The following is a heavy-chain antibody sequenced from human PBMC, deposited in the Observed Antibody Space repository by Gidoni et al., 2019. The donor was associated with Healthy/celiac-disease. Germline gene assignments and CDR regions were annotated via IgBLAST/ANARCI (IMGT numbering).Heavy chain of an antibody. D-gene: IGHD3-22*01. CDR3: AKDSNLYYYDSSGYSDY. CDR2: ISGSGGST. CDR1: GFTFSSYA. J-gene: IGHJ4*02. Sequence: EVQLLESGGGLVQPGGSLRLSCAASGFTFSSYAMSWVRQAPGKGREWVSAISGSGGSTYYADSVKGRFTISRDNSKNTLYLQMNSLRAEDTAVYYCAKDSNLYYYDSSGYSDYWGQGTLVTVSS. V-gene: IGHV3-23*01.